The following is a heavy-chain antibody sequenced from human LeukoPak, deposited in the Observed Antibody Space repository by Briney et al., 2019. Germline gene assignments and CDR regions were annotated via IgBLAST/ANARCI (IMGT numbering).Heavy chain of an antibody. V-gene: IGHV3-9*01. Sequence: GGSLRFSCAASGFTFDDYAMHWVRQAPGKGLEWVSGISWNSGSIGYADSVKGRFTISRDNAKNPLYLQMNSLRAEDTALYYCAKDSGPRGYSYGYFDYWGQGTLVTVSS. D-gene: IGHD5-18*01. CDR3: AKDSGPRGYSYGYFDY. CDR1: GFTFDDYA. J-gene: IGHJ4*02. CDR2: ISWNSGSI.